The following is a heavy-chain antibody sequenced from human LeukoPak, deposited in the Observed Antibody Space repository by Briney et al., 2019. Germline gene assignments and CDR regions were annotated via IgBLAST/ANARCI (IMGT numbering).Heavy chain of an antibody. V-gene: IGHV1-2*02. D-gene: IGHD3-22*01. CDR3: ARVQGDSSGYWPGDY. CDR2: INPNSGGT. Sequence: GASVKVSCKASGYTFTGYYMHWVRQAPGQGLEWMGWINPNSGGTNYAQKFQGRVTMTRDTSISTAYMELSRLRSDDTAVYYCARVQGDSSGYWPGDYWGQGTLVTVSS. J-gene: IGHJ4*02. CDR1: GYTFTGYY.